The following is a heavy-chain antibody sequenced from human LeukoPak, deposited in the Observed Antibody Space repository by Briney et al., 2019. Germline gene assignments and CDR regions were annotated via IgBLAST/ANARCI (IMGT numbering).Heavy chain of an antibody. D-gene: IGHD6-19*01. Sequence: GRSLRLSCGASGFTFSSYAMSWVRQAPGKGLEWVSVISGSGGSTYYADSVKGRCTISRDNSKNTLYLEMNSLRAEDTAVYYCATDPTVAGTCEYFQHWGQGTLVTVSS. CDR1: GFTFSSYA. CDR3: ATDPTVAGTCEYFQH. CDR2: ISGSGGST. V-gene: IGHV3-23*01. J-gene: IGHJ1*01.